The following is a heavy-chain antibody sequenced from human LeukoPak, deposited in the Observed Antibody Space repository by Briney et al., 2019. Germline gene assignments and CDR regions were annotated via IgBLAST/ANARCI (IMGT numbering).Heavy chain of an antibody. Sequence: GGSLRLSCAASGFTFSSYSMNWVRQAPGKGLEWVSSISGSSSFIYYADSMKGRFTISRDNAKNSLYLQMNSLRADDTAVYYCARDCIEGPCDIWGQGTTVTVSS. CDR1: GFTFSSYS. D-gene: IGHD1-26*01. CDR2: ISGSSSFI. J-gene: IGHJ3*02. V-gene: IGHV3-21*01. CDR3: ARDCIEGPCDI.